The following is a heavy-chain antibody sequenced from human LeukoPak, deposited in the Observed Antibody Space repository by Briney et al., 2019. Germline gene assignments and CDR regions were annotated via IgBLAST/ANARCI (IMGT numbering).Heavy chain of an antibody. CDR3: AKGGVLCVLRFLEWLFDY. D-gene: IGHD3-3*01. CDR2: IRYDGSNK. V-gene: IGHV3-30*02. Sequence: GGSLRLSCAASGFTFSSYGMHWVRQAPGKGLEWVAFIRYDGSNKYHADSVKGRFTISRDNSKNTLYLQMNSLRAEDTAVYYCAKGGVLCVLRFLEWLFDYWGQGTLVTVSS. CDR1: GFTFSSYG. J-gene: IGHJ4*02.